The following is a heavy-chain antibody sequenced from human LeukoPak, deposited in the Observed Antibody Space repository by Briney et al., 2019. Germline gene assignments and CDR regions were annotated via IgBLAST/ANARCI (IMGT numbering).Heavy chain of an antibody. J-gene: IGHJ3*02. V-gene: IGHV5-51*01. CDR2: IYLDDSDT. CDR3: ARRGTSMFRGVHMGPHDGFDI. CDR1: GDNFNNYW. D-gene: IGHD3-10*01. Sequence: GESLQISCKGFGDNFNNYWIVWVRQLPGKGLEGMGVIYLDDSDTRYSASFQGQVTISADNSITTAYLQCSSLKASDTAMYYCARRGTSMFRGVHMGPHDGFDIWGQGTMVTVSS.